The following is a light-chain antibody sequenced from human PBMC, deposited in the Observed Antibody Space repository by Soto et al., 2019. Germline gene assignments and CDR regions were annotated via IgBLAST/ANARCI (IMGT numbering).Light chain of an antibody. CDR2: GAS. V-gene: IGKV3-15*01. Sequence: MTQTPSTLSTSVGARVTITCRASQSVSYWLAWYQQKPGQAPRLLIYGASTRATGIPARFSGSGSGTEFTLTISSLQSEDFAVYYCQQYNNWPRTFGQGTKVDI. J-gene: IGKJ1*01. CDR3: QQYNNWPRT. CDR1: QSVSYW.